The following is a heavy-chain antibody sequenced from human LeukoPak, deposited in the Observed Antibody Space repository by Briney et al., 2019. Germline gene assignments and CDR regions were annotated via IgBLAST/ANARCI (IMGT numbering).Heavy chain of an antibody. CDR1: GASISSYY. J-gene: IGHJ4*02. Sequence: SETLSLTCTVSGASISSYYWSWIRQPAGKGLEWIGRIYISGSTNYNPSLKSRATMSVDTSKNQFSLKLSSVTAADTALYYCARGVCSSGSCPYPGSFDYWGQGTLVTVSS. D-gene: IGHD2-15*01. CDR2: IYISGST. V-gene: IGHV4-4*07. CDR3: ARGVCSSGSCPYPGSFDY.